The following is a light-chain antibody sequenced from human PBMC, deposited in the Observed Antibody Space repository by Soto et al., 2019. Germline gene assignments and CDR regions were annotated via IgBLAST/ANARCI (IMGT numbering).Light chain of an antibody. J-gene: IGKJ1*01. Sequence: AIQMTQSPSSLSASVGDRVTITCRASQDIRKDLAWYQQKPGKAPQILIYGASTLQTGVASRFSGSGSGTDFTLTISSLQPEDFATYYCQQTLSFPPTFGHGTKVDIK. CDR1: QDIRKD. CDR3: QQTLSFPPT. V-gene: IGKV1-6*01. CDR2: GAS.